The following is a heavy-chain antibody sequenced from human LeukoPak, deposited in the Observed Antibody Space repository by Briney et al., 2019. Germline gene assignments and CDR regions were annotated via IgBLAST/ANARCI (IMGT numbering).Heavy chain of an antibody. CDR3: ARGGRFTAAGTADY. J-gene: IGHJ4*02. D-gene: IGHD6-13*01. Sequence: PGGSLRLSCAASGFTFSSYWMSWVRQAPGKGLEWVANIKQDGSEKYYVDSVKGRFTISRDNAKNSLYLQMNSLRAEDTAVYYCARGGRFTAAGTADYWGQGTLVTVSS. CDR1: GFTFSSYW. CDR2: IKQDGSEK. V-gene: IGHV3-7*01.